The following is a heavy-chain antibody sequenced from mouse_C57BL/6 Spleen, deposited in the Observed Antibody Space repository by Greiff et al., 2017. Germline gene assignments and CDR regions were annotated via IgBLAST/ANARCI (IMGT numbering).Heavy chain of an antibody. D-gene: IGHD1-1*01. CDR3: AREDYSHWYVDV. CDR1: GFTFSDYG. V-gene: IGHV5-17*01. Sequence: EVKLVESGGGLVKPGGSLKLSCAASGFTFSDYGMHWVRQAPEKGLEWVAYISSGSSTIYYADTVKGRFTISRDNAKNTLFLQMTSLRSEDTAMYYCAREDYSHWYVDVWGTGTTVAVSS. J-gene: IGHJ1*03. CDR2: ISSGSSTI.